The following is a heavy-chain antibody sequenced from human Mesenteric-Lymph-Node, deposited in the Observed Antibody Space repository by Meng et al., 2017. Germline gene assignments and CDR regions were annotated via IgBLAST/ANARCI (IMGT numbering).Heavy chain of an antibody. D-gene: IGHD2-15*01. CDR1: GFTFSSYA. CDR2: ISYDGSNK. V-gene: IGHV3-30*04. CDR3: ARDGDIVVVVAARTDY. Sequence: GESLKISCAASGFTFSSYAMHWVRQAPGKGLEWVAVISYDGSNKYYADSVKGQFTISRDNSKNTLYLQMNSLRAEDTAVYYCARDGDIVVVVAARTDYWGQGTLVTVSS. J-gene: IGHJ4*02.